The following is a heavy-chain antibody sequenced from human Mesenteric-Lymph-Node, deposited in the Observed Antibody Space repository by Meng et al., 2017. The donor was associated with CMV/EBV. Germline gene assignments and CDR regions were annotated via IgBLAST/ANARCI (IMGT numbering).Heavy chain of an antibody. D-gene: IGHD6-6*01. Sequence: SLKISCAASEFTFDDYAMHWVRQAPGKGLEWVSGISWNSGDIGYADSVKGRFTISRDNTENSLFLQMNTLRAEDTAVYYCATTSGSSYWGQGALVTVSS. J-gene: IGHJ4*02. CDR1: EFTFDDYA. V-gene: IGHV3-9*01. CDR2: ISWNSGDI. CDR3: ATTSGSSY.